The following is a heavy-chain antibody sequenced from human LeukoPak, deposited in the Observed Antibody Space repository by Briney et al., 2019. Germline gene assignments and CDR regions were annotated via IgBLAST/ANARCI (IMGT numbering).Heavy chain of an antibody. Sequence: GGSLRLSCAASGFTFSSYSMNWVRQAPGKGLEWVSSISSSSSYIYYADSVKGRFTISRDNSKNMLYLQMNSLRAEDTAMYYCAKLGSGSYSSNWGQGTLVTVSS. V-gene: IGHV3-21*04. CDR1: GFTFSSYS. D-gene: IGHD3-10*01. CDR2: ISSSSSYI. CDR3: AKLGSGSYSSN. J-gene: IGHJ4*02.